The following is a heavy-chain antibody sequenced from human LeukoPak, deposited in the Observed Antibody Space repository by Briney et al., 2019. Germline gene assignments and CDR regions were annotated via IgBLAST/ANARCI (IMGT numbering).Heavy chain of an antibody. D-gene: IGHD2-2*02. Sequence: GGSLRLSCAASGFTFSSYSMNWVRQAPGKGLEWASSISSSSSYIYYADSVKGRFTISRDNAKNSLYLQMNSLRAEDTAVYYCARGRIGGYCSSTSCYTGYYFDYWGQGTLVTVSS. CDR3: ARGRIGGYCSSTSCYTGYYFDY. J-gene: IGHJ4*02. V-gene: IGHV3-21*01. CDR2: ISSSSSYI. CDR1: GFTFSSYS.